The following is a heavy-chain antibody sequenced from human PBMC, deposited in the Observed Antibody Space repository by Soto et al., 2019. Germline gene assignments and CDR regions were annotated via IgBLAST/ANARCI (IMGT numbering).Heavy chain of an antibody. V-gene: IGHV3-30*18. CDR3: AKVRRFYCSSTSCPSQIVY. D-gene: IGHD2-2*01. CDR2: ISYDGSNK. J-gene: IGHJ4*02. CDR1: GFTFSSYG. Sequence: PGGSLRLSCAASGFTFSSYGMHWVRQAPGKGLEWVAVISYDGSNKYYADSVKGRFTISRDNSKNTLYLQMNSLRAEDTAVYYFAKVRRFYCSSTSCPSQIVYWGQGTLVTVSS.